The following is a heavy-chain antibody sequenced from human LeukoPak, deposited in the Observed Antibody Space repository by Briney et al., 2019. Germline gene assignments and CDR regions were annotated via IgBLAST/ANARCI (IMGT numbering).Heavy chain of an antibody. J-gene: IGHJ4*02. CDR3: AKDPKYCSSTSCADY. V-gene: IGHV3-33*06. D-gene: IGHD2-2*01. CDR1: GFTFSSYG. CDR2: IWYDGSNK. Sequence: PGGSLRLPCAASGFTFSSYGMHWVRQAPGKGLEWVAVIWYDGSNKYYADSVKGRFTISRDNSKNTLYLQMNSLRAEDTAVYYCAKDPKYCSSTSCADYWGQGTLVTVSS.